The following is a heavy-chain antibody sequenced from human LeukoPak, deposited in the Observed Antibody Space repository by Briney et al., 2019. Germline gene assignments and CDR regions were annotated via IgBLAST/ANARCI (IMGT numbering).Heavy chain of an antibody. CDR3: ARLRNYYDRSGYKQLWFDP. CDR1: GYSISSGYY. Sequence: SETLSLTCTVSGYSISSGYYWGWIRQPPGKGLEWIGSIYHSGSTNYNPSLRSRVTISVDTSKNQFSLKLSSVTAADTAAYYCARLRNYYDRSGYKQLWFDPWGQGTLVTVSS. J-gene: IGHJ5*02. D-gene: IGHD3-22*01. V-gene: IGHV4-38-2*02. CDR2: IYHSGST.